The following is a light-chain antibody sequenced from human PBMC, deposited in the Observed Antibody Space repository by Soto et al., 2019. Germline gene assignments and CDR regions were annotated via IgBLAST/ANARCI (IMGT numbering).Light chain of an antibody. CDR1: QSVSGSY. J-gene: IGKJ1*01. CDR3: QQYGSSPWA. CDR2: DAS. Sequence: EIVLTQSPGTLSLSPGEGATLSCRASQSVSGSYLAWYQQKPGQAPRLLIYDASSRATGIPDRFSGSGSGTDFTLTIPRLEPEDFAVYYCQQYGSSPWAVGQGTKVEIK. V-gene: IGKV3-20*01.